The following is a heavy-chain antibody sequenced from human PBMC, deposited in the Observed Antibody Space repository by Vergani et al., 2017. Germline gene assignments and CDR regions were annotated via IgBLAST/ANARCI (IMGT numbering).Heavy chain of an antibody. J-gene: IGHJ4*02. V-gene: IGHV1-2*02. Sequence: QVQLVQSGAEVKKPGASVKVSCKASGNTFTGYYMHWVRQAPGQGLEWMGWIHPNSGDTNYAQKFQGRVTMTRDTSISTAYMELSRLRSDDTAVYYCARRTLGYCSGGSCYFDYWGQGTLVTVSS. CDR3: ARRTLGYCSGGSCYFDY. CDR2: IHPNSGDT. CDR1: GNTFTGYY. D-gene: IGHD2-15*01.